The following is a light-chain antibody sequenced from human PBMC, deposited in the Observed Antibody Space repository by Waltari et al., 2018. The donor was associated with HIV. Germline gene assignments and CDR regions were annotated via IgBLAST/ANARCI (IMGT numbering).Light chain of an antibody. V-gene: IGLV4-69*01. Sequence: QLVLTQSPSASASLGASVKLTCTLSSGHSSYAIAWLQQQQEKGPRSLMKLNSDGRHSKRDGIRDRFSGSSSGAERYLTISRLQSEDGADYYCQTWGTGIWVFGGGTKLTVL. CDR3: QTWGTGIWV. CDR2: LNSDGRH. CDR1: SGHSSYA. J-gene: IGLJ3*02.